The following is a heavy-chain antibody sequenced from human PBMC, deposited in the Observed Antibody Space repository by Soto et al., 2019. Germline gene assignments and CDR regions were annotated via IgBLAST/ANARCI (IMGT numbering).Heavy chain of an antibody. J-gene: IGHJ6*02. CDR2: INLRSGST. CDR1: GYTFTSYY. Sequence: QVQLVQSGAEGKKPGASVKVSCKASGYTFTSYYMNWVRQAPGQGLEWMGIINLRSGSTTYAQKFQGRVTMTRDTFTHTLYRELSSLTSEDTAVYYCARDRDAAMASYYHYGMDVWGQGTTVTVSS. CDR3: ARDRDAAMASYYHYGMDV. V-gene: IGHV1-46*01. D-gene: IGHD5-18*01.